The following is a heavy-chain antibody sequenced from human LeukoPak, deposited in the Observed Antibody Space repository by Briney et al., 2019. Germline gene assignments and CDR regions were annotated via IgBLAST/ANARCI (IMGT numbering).Heavy chain of an antibody. CDR3: ARQSIVRAATNWLAR. CDR1: GCTFSSYT. D-gene: IGHD2-2*01. CDR2: IIPILDVA. J-gene: IGHJ5*02. Sequence: SVRVSCKASGCTFSSYTISWVRQAPGQGLEWMGRIIPILDVANSAQKFHGRVRITADKSTSTAYMELSSLRSEDTAVYDCARQSIVRAATNWLARWGQATLVTAYS. V-gene: IGHV1-69*02.